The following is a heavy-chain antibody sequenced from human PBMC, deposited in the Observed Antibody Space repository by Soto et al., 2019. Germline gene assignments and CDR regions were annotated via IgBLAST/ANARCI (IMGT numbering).Heavy chain of an antibody. J-gene: IGHJ4*02. CDR2: IYYSGST. D-gene: IGHD5-18*01. CDR1: GGSISSYY. V-gene: IGHV4-59*01. CDR3: ARGTWDTAMVFSFDY. Sequence: ETLSLTCTVSGGSISSYYWSWIRQPPGKGLEWIGYIYYSGSTNYNPSLKSRVTISVDTSKNQFSLKLSSVTAADTAVYYCARGTWDTAMVFSFDYWGQGTLVTVSS.